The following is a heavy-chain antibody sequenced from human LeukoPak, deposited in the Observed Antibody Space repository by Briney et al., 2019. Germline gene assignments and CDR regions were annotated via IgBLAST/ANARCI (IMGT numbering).Heavy chain of an antibody. CDR1: GGSISSSSYY. Sequence: SETLSLTCTVSGGSISSSSYYWGWIRQPPGKGLEWIGYIYYTGNTNYNPSLRSRVTMSVDTSNNQFSLKLYSVTAADTAVYYCAKYIRDSGTYYLDYWGQGTLVTVSS. CDR2: IYYTGNT. D-gene: IGHD3-10*01. J-gene: IGHJ4*02. CDR3: AKYIRDSGTYYLDY. V-gene: IGHV4-61*05.